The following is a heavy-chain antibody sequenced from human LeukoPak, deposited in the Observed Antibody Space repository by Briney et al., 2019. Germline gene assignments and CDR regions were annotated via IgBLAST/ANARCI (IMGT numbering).Heavy chain of an antibody. CDR2: ISTDNGNT. J-gene: IGHJ4*02. CDR3: ARAGYDYGDYADY. Sequence: GASVKLSCKASGYTFTSYGISWVRQAPGQWLEWIGWISTDNGNTNYAQKLQGRVTMTTDTSTSTAYMELRSLRSDDTAVYYCARAGYDYGDYADYWGQGTLVTVSS. CDR1: GYTFTSYG. V-gene: IGHV1-18*01. D-gene: IGHD4-17*01.